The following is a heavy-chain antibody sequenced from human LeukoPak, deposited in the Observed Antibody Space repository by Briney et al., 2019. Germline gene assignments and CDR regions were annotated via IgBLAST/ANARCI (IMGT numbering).Heavy chain of an antibody. J-gene: IGHJ4*02. CDR3: ASNYGSGSYYGVFDY. D-gene: IGHD3-10*01. Sequence: GGSLRLSCAASRFTFSSYAMSWARQAPGKGLEWVSAISGSGGNTYYADSVKGRFTISRDNSKNTLYLQMNSLRAEDTAVYYCASNYGSGSYYGVFDYWGQGTLVTVSS. CDR1: RFTFSSYA. CDR2: ISGSGGNT. V-gene: IGHV3-23*01.